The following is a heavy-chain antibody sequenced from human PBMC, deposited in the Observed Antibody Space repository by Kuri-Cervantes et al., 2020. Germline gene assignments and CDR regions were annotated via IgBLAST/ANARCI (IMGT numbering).Heavy chain of an antibody. J-gene: IGHJ6*02. CDR3: ARDIPSQWLVEIYGMDV. Sequence: GGSLRLSCAASGFTFSSYSMNWVRQAPGKGLEWVSSISSSSSYIYYADSVKGRFTISRDNAKNSLYLQMNSLRAEDTAVYYCARDIPSQWLVEIYGMDVWGQGTTVTVSS. D-gene: IGHD6-19*01. V-gene: IGHV3-21*01. CDR1: GFTFSSYS. CDR2: ISSSSSYI.